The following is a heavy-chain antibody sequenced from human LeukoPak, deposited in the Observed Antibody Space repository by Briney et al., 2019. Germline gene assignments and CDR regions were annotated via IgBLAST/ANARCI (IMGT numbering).Heavy chain of an antibody. CDR2: INHSGST. J-gene: IGHJ4*02. CDR1: GGSFSGYY. Sequence: PSETLSLTCAVYGGSFSGYYWSWIRQPPGKGLEWIGEINHSGSTNYNPSLKSRVTISVDTSKNQFSLKLSSVTAADTAVYSCARGVVPDYCGQGTLVTVSS. D-gene: IGHD3-22*01. CDR3: ARGVVPDY. V-gene: IGHV4-34*01.